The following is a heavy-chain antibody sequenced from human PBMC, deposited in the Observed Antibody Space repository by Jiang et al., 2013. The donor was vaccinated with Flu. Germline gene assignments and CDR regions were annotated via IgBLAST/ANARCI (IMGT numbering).Heavy chain of an antibody. CDR2: VYYTGST. Sequence: SGPGLVKTSETLFLTCTVSGDSITNYHWSWIRQPPGKGLEWIGYVYYTGSTNYNPSLKSRVTILIDTSKNQFSLNLNSVTAADTAVYYCARLRFGWKNSGWDHYYGMDVWGPRGPRSPSPQ. V-gene: IGHV4-59*08. CDR1: GDSITNYH. CDR3: ARLRFGWKNSGWDHYYGMDV. J-gene: IGHJ6*01. D-gene: IGHD5-12*01.